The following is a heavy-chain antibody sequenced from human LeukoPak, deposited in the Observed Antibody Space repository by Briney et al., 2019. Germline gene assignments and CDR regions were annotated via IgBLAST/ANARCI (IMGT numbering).Heavy chain of an antibody. CDR2: IYYSGST. V-gene: IGHV4-59*01. Sequence: PSETLSLTCTVSGGSISSYYWSWIRQPPGKGLEWIGYIYYSGSTNYNPPLKSRVTISVDTSKNQFSLKLSSVTAADTAVYYCARRVNYFDYWGQGTLVTVSS. CDR1: GGSISSYY. CDR3: ARRVNYFDY. J-gene: IGHJ4*02. D-gene: IGHD2-21*01.